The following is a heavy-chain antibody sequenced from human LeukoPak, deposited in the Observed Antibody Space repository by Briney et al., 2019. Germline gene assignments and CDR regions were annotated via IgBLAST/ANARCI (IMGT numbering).Heavy chain of an antibody. D-gene: IGHD3-3*01. J-gene: IGHJ5*02. V-gene: IGHV4-39*07. CDR2: VFHSGST. CDR3: AREIEEGQRITVSGMVIMVWFDH. CDR1: GDSFTGTNHH. Sequence: SETLSLTCTVAGDSFTGTNHHWGWIRQPPGKGLEWIGSVFHSGSTYYNPSLKSRVSISIDTSKNQFSLNVTSVTAAYTARYYCAREIEEGQRITVSGMVIMVWFDHWGQGTLVTVSS.